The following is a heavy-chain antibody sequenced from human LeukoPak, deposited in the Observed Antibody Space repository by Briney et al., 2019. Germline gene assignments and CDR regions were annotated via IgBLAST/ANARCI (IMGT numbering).Heavy chain of an antibody. V-gene: IGHV3-7*01. J-gene: IGHJ4*02. CDR1: GFTFSSYW. CDR2: IKQDGSEK. Sequence: PGGSLRLSCAASGFTFSSYWMSWVRQAPGKGLEWVANIKQDGSEKYYVDSVKGRFTISRDNAKNSLYLQMNSLRAEDTAVYYCARSPYSSSPEFRYWGQGTLVTVSS. D-gene: IGHD6-6*01. CDR3: ARSPYSSSPEFRY.